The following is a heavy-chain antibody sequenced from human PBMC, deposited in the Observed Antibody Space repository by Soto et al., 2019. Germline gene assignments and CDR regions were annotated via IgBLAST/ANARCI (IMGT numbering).Heavy chain of an antibody. D-gene: IGHD3-3*02. CDR3: ARLPSRHLVDY. CDR1: GSSINSSGYY. CDR2: MFYGVST. J-gene: IGHJ4*02. Sequence: QLQVQESGPGLVKPSETLSLTCTVSGSSINSSGYYWGWIRQPPGKGLEWIGSMFYGVSTYYNPSLKSRVTLSVDTSKNQFSLNLRSVTAADTAVYYCARLPSRHLVDYWGQGTLVTVSS. V-gene: IGHV4-39*01.